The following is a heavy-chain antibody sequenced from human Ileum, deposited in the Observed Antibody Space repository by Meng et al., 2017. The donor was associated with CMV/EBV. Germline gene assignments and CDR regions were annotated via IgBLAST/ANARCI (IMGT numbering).Heavy chain of an antibody. CDR3: ATDRGIIPSRPGAFDI. Sequence: GESLKISCAASGFTFSSYWMSLVRQAPGKGLEWVANIKQDGSEKYYVDSVKGRFTISRDNTNKSVYLQMNSLRAEDTAVYYCATDRGIIPSRPGAFDIWGQGTKVTVSS. D-gene: IGHD6-6*01. CDR2: IKQDGSEK. V-gene: IGHV3-7*01. J-gene: IGHJ3*02. CDR1: GFTFSSYW.